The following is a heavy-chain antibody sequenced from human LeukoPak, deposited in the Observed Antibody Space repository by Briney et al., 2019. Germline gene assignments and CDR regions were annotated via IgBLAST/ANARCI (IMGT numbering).Heavy chain of an antibody. CDR2: SRNKAKSYTT. CDR1: GFTFSDHF. J-gene: IGHJ4*02. V-gene: IGHV3-72*01. CDR3: VRVGSVSGSDYLDY. D-gene: IGHD6-19*01. Sequence: TGGSLRFSCAVSGFTFSDHFLDWVGQAPGKGLEWVGRSRNKAKSYTTEYAASVKGRFTISRDDSKNSLYLQMNSLETEDTAVYYCVRVGSVSGSDYLDYWGQGTLVTVSS.